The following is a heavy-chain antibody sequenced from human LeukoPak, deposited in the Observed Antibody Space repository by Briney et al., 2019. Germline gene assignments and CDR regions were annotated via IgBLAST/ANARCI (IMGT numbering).Heavy chain of an antibody. V-gene: IGHV1-18*01. J-gene: IGHJ4*02. CDR2: ISAYNGNT. D-gene: IGHD6-19*01. CDR1: GYTFTSYG. CDR3: ARDLSSGWTPWGF. Sequence: ASVKDSRKASGYTFTSYGISWVRQAPGQGLEWMGWISAYNGNTNYAQKLQGRVTMTTDTSTSTAYMELRSLRSDDTAVYYCARDLSSGWTPWGFWGQGTLVTVSS.